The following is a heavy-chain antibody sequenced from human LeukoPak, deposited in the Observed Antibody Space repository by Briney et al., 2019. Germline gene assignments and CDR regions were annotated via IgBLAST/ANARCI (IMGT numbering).Heavy chain of an antibody. CDR3: AYLGY. V-gene: IGHV3-9*01. CDR1: GFTFDDYA. J-gene: IGHJ4*02. Sequence: PGGSLGLSCAASGFTFDDYAMHWVRQAPGKGLEWVSGISWNSGSIGYADSVKGRFTISRDNAKNSLYLQMNSLRAEDTALYYCAYLGYWGQGTLVTVSS. D-gene: IGHD3-10*01. CDR2: ISWNSGSI.